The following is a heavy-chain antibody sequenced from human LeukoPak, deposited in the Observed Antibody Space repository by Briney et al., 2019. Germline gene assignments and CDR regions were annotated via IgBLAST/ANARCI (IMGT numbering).Heavy chain of an antibody. V-gene: IGHV1-8*01. J-gene: IGHJ4*02. CDR2: MNPNSGNT. Sequence: ASVNVSCKASGYTFTSYDINWARQATGQGLEWMGWMNPNSGNTGYAQKFQGRVTMTRNTSISTAYMELSSLRSEDTAVYYCARGSIEYYDFWSGYYKGGPYYFDYWGQGTLVTVSS. CDR1: GYTFTSYD. CDR3: ARGSIEYYDFWSGYYKGGPYYFDY. D-gene: IGHD3-3*01.